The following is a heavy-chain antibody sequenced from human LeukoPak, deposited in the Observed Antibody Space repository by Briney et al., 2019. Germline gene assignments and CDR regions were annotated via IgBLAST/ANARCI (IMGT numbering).Heavy chain of an antibody. Sequence: GESLKISCKGSGYSFTSYWIGWVRQMPGKGLEWMGIIYPGDSDTRYSPSFQGRVTISADKSISTAYLQWSSLKASDTAMYYCARGEHDYSNWFDPWGQGTLVTVSS. CDR3: ARGEHDYSNWFDP. CDR2: IYPGDSDT. V-gene: IGHV5-51*01. D-gene: IGHD4-11*01. CDR1: GYSFTSYW. J-gene: IGHJ5*02.